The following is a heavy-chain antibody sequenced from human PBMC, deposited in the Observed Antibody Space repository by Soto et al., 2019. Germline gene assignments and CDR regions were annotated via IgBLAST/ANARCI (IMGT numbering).Heavy chain of an antibody. CDR3: ATVLARYGGYDERNKYNWFDP. J-gene: IGHJ5*02. D-gene: IGHD5-12*01. CDR2: FDPEDGET. CDR1: GYTLTELS. Sequence: QVPLVQSGAEVKKPGASVKVSCKVSGYTLTELSMHWVRQAPGKGLEWMGGFDPEDGETIYAQKFQGRVTMTEDTSTDIAYMERSSLRSEDTAVHYCATVLARYGGYDERNKYNWFDPWGQGTPVTVSS. V-gene: IGHV1-24*01.